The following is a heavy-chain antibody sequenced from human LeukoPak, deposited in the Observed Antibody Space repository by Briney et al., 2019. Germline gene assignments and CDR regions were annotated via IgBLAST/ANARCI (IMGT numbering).Heavy chain of an antibody. Sequence: GESLKISCKGSGYSFTSYWIGWVHQMPGKGLEWMGIIYPGDSDTRYSPSFQGQVTISADKSISTAYLQWSSLKASDTAMYYCARLWASGSYYYYYYGMDVWGQGTTVTVSS. D-gene: IGHD1-26*01. CDR3: ARLWASGSYYYYYYGMDV. CDR2: IYPGDSDT. V-gene: IGHV5-51*07. CDR1: GYSFTSYW. J-gene: IGHJ6*02.